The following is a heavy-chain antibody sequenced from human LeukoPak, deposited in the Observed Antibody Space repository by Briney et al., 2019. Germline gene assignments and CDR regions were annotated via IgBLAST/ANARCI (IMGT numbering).Heavy chain of an antibody. CDR2: ISAYNGNT. J-gene: IGHJ4*02. D-gene: IGHD3-10*01. CDR3: TRDRAITMFRGFIIDY. V-gene: IGHV1-18*01. CDR1: GYTFTSYG. Sequence: GASVKVSCKASGYTFTSYGISWVRQAPGQGLEWMGWISAYNGNTNYAQKLQGRVTMTTDTSTSTAYMELRSLRSDDTAVYYCTRDRAITMFRGFIIDYWGQGPLVTVSS.